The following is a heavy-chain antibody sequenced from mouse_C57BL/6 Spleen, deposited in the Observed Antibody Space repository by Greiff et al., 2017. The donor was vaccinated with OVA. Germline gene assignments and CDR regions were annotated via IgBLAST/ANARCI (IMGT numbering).Heavy chain of an antibody. CDR2: ISDGGSYI. D-gene: IGHD2-1*01. V-gene: IGHV5-4*01. CDR3: ARDNYCYDMDY. CDR1: GFTFSSYA. Sequence: EVKLVESGGGLVKPGGSLKLSCAASGFTFSSYAMSWVRQTPEKRLEWVATISDGGSYIYYPDNVKGRFTISRDNAKNNLYLQMSHLKSEDTAMYYCARDNYCYDMDYWGQGTTVTVSS. J-gene: IGHJ4*01.